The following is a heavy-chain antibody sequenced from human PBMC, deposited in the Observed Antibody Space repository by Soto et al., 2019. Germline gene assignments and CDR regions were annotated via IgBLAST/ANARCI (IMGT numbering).Heavy chain of an antibody. Sequence: EVQLLESGGGLVRPGGSLRLSCAASGFPFRSYAMGWVRQAPGKGLEWVSGISGSGVGTYYADSVKGRFTISRDNSKNTLELQMNSLRAVDTALYYCAKDQNYYDSSGYYDAFDIWGQGTMVTVSS. CDR1: GFPFRSYA. CDR2: ISGSGVGT. V-gene: IGHV3-23*01. D-gene: IGHD3-22*01. J-gene: IGHJ3*02. CDR3: AKDQNYYDSSGYYDAFDI.